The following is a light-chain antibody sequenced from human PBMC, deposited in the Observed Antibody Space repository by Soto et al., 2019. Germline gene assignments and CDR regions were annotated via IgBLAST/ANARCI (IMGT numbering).Light chain of an antibody. Sequence: DIQLNQSPSSLSASVVDRVTISFRASQGIITYLNWYQQKPGKAPNLLIYSSSTLQTGVPSRFSGSGSGTDFTLTINSLQPEDFGTYYCQQSYSIRSWTFGQGTKVDIK. V-gene: IGKV1-39*01. CDR1: QGIITY. CDR2: SSS. J-gene: IGKJ1*01. CDR3: QQSYSIRSWT.